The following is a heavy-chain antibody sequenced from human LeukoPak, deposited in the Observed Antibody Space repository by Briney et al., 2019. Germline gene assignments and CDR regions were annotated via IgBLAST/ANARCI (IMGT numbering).Heavy chain of an antibody. J-gene: IGHJ4*02. CDR2: INHSGSSA. V-gene: IGHV4-34*01. CDR1: GDSFSGYY. D-gene: IGHD5-12*01. CDR3: ARKSGYARDY. Sequence: PSETLSLTCAVYGDSFSGYYWNWIRQPPGEGLEWIGEINHSGSSANTNPSLKSQVTMSVDMSKNQFSLKLSNVTAADTAVYYCARKSGYARDYWGQGNTVTVSS.